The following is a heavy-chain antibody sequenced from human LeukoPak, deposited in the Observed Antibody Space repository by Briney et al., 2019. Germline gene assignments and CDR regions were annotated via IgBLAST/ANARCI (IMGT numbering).Heavy chain of an antibody. CDR2: IEQDGSGK. CDR3: ARDRTAAAGTPRDFDY. Sequence: GGSLRLSCAASGFIFSSHWMTWVRQAPGQGLEWVADIEQDGSGKNYVDSVKGRFTVHRDNAKNSLYLQMNSVRADDTAVYYCARDRTAAAGTPRDFDYWGQGTLVTVSS. CDR1: GFIFSSHW. D-gene: IGHD6-13*01. V-gene: IGHV3-7*03. J-gene: IGHJ4*02.